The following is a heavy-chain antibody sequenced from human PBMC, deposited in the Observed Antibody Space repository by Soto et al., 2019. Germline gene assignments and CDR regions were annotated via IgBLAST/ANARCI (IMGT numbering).Heavy chain of an antibody. CDR2: IYYSGSS. V-gene: IGHV4-39*01. D-gene: IGHD4-17*01. CDR3: ARQTYYGYFDF. J-gene: IGHJ4*02. CDR1: GGSLSSNTYY. Sequence: QVQLQESGPGLVKPSETLSLTCTVSGGSLSSNTYYWGWIRQPPGKGLEWIGTIYYSGSSYYNPSLQTRVTVSVDTSKNQFSLKLSSVTAADTAVYFCARQTYYGYFDFWGQGTLVTVSS.